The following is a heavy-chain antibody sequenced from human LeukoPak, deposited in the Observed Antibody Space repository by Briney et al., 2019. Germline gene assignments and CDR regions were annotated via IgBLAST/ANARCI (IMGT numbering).Heavy chain of an antibody. CDR3: LRDYFDY. V-gene: IGHV3-23*01. CDR2: MSGRGGST. J-gene: IGHJ4*02. CDR1: GFTFSSYS. Sequence: GGSLRLSCAASGFTFSSYSMSWVRQAPGKGLEWVSAMSGRGGSTYYADSVKGRFTISRDNSKNTLYLQMNSLRAEDTAVYYCLRDYFDYWGQGTLVTVPS.